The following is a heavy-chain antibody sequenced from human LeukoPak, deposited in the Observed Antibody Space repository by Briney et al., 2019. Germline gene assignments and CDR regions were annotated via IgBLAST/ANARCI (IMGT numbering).Heavy chain of an antibody. Sequence: ASVKVSCKASGYTLTGYWHWVRQAPGQGLEWMGRINPNSGGTDYAQKFQGRVTMTRDTSISTAYMELSSLRSDDTAVYYCARFLSGSHDAFDIWGQGTMVTVSS. CDR2: INPNSGGT. CDR3: ARFLSGSHDAFDI. D-gene: IGHD1-26*01. V-gene: IGHV1-2*06. CDR1: GYTLTGY. J-gene: IGHJ3*02.